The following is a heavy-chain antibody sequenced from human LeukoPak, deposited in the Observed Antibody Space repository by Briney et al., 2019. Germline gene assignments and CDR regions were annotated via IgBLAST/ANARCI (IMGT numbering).Heavy chain of an antibody. V-gene: IGHV1-2*02. CDR2: INSNSGDT. CDR1: GYTFTAYY. J-gene: IGHJ5*02. Sequence: ASVKVSCKASGYTFTAYYLHWVRQAPGQGLEWMGWINSNSGDTNSAQKFQGRVTLTRDTSITTAYMELSSLRSEDTAVYYCASRGFDWLSNWFDPWGQGTLVTVSS. CDR3: ASRGFDWLSNWFDP. D-gene: IGHD3-9*01.